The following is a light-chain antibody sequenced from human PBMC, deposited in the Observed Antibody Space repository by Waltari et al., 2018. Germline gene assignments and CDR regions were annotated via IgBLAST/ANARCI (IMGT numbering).Light chain of an antibody. V-gene: IGKV1-5*03. Sequence: DIQMTQSPSTLSASVGDRVTITCRASQSILTWLAWYQQKPGKAPRLLMSKASSLQTGVPSRFSGSGSATEFTLTISSLEPDDFATYYCQQYNTYSPGPTFGGGTKVEIK. J-gene: IGKJ4*01. CDR3: QQYNTYSPGPT. CDR2: KAS. CDR1: QSILTW.